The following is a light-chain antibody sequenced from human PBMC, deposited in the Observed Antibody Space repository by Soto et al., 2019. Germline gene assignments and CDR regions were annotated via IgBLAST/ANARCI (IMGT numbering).Light chain of an antibody. CDR3: QQYYNAPIT. V-gene: IGKV1-33*01. CDR1: QDIGNY. CDR2: DAS. J-gene: IGKJ5*01. Sequence: DIQMTQSPSSLSASVGDRVTITCQASQDIGNYLNWYQQRPGKAPKLLILDASSLDTGVPSRFSGSGSGTDFTFTISSLQSEDIATYYCQQYYNAPITFGQGTRLEIK.